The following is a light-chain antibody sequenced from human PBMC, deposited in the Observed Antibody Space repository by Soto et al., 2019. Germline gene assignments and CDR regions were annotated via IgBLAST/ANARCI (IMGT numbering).Light chain of an antibody. Sequence: DIQMTQSPSTLSASVADRVTITFLASQSISSWLAWYQPKPGKAPKLLIYDASSLESGVPSRFSGSGSGTEFTLTISSLQPDDFATYYCQQANSFPLTFGGGTTVDI. CDR2: DAS. CDR3: QQANSFPLT. V-gene: IGKV1-5*01. CDR1: QSISSW. J-gene: IGKJ4*01.